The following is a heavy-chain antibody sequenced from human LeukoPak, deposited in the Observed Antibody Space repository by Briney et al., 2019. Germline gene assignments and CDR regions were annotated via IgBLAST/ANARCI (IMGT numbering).Heavy chain of an antibody. CDR2: IYYSGST. CDR1: GASIRRGDYY. D-gene: IGHD3-9*01. CDR3: ARQTGIDAFDI. V-gene: IGHV4-30-4*01. J-gene: IGHJ3*02. Sequence: PYQTLSLTCRVSGASIRRGDYYWSWIRQPPGKGLEWIGYIYYSGSTYYNPPLKSRVTISVDTSKNQISLKLSPVTAADTAVFYCARQTGIDAFDIWGQGTMVTVSS.